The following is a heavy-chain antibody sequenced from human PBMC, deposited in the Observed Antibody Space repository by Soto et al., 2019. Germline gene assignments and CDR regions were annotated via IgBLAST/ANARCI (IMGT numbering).Heavy chain of an antibody. CDR2: IYFSGST. J-gene: IGHJ4*02. Sequence: PSETLFLTCTVSGDSISSHYWNWVRQTPGKGLEWIGYIYFSGSTICNPSLKSRVTISVDTSKNQFSLKLNSMTAADTAVYYCARHNYGSGSTYFDYWGQGTLVTVSS. CDR1: GDSISSHY. D-gene: IGHD3-10*01. V-gene: IGHV4-59*08. CDR3: ARHNYGSGSTYFDY.